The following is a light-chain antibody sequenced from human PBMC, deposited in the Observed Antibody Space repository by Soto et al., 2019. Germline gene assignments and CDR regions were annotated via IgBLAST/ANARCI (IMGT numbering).Light chain of an antibody. CDR2: FGS. CDR3: MQALQVPIT. J-gene: IGKJ5*01. Sequence: DIVMTQIPVSLPVTPGEPASISCKSSQSFLHSHGYNYMDWYLQKPGQSPQLLIYFGSYRASGVPDRFSGSGSGTNFTLRISRVETDDFGIYYCMQALQVPITFGQGTDWRL. V-gene: IGKV2-28*01. CDR1: QSFLHSHGYNY.